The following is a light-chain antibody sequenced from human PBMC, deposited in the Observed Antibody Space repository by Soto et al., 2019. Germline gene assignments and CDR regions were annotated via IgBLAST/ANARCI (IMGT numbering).Light chain of an antibody. J-gene: IGKJ1*01. CDR3: QPYNSYSRT. CDR2: KAS. V-gene: IGKV1-5*03. Sequence: DIQMNQSPSTLSSCLSERFTITCRASQSIDSWLAWYQHKPGKAPKLLIFKASTLETGVPSRFSGSGSETEFTLTISSLQPDDSATYYCQPYNSYSRTFGQGTKV. CDR1: QSIDSW.